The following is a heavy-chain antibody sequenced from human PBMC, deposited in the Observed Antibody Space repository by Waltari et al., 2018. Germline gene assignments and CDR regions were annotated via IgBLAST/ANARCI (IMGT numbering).Heavy chain of an antibody. CDR1: GFPFASHA. CDR2: ISPSGDIT. CDR3: TKRFCDTNRCYGLDF. J-gene: IGHJ4*02. Sequence: EVQLVESGGDLVQHGGSLRLSCLASGFPFASHAMGWARQAPGKGLEWVSAISPSGDITYYADSVRGRFTMSRDNSRNTLNLQMDRLRAEDTAVYHCTKRFCDTNRCYGLDFWGQGTLVTVSS. D-gene: IGHD2-2*01. V-gene: IGHV3-23*04.